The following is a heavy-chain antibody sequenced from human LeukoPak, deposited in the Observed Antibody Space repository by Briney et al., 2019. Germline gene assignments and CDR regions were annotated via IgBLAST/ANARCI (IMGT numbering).Heavy chain of an antibody. J-gene: IGHJ6*02. D-gene: IGHD6-19*01. CDR1: GFTFSSYA. CDR2: IRHDGSNK. Sequence: PGRSLRLSCAASGFTFSSYAMHWVRQASGKGLEWVAAIRHDGSNKYYAASVKGRFTVSRDNSKNTLYLQINSLRAEDTAVYYCARERVTGTSYYYYYGMDVWGQGTTVTVSS. V-gene: IGHV3-33*01. CDR3: ARERVTGTSYYYYYGMDV.